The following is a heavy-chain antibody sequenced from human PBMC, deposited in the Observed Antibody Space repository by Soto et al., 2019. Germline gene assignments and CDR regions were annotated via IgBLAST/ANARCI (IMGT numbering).Heavy chain of an antibody. J-gene: IGHJ6*02. CDR2: IYPGDSDT. CDR1: GYSFTSYW. CDR3: ARSHKIGAAADPYYYYGMDV. D-gene: IGHD6-13*01. Sequence: ESLKISCKGSGYSFTSYWIGWVRQMPGKGLEWMGIIYPGDSDTRYSPSFQGQVTISADKSISTAYLQWSSLKASDTAMYYCARSHKIGAAADPYYYYGMDVWGQGTTVTVSS. V-gene: IGHV5-51*01.